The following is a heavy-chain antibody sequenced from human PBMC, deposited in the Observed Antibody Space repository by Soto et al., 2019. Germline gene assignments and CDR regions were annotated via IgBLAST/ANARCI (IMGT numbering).Heavy chain of an antibody. CDR2: LSDSGGSI. J-gene: IGHJ4*02. Sequence: GGSLRLSCAASGFTFSNYAMTWVRQAPGKGLEWVSGLSDSGGSIYYADSVKGRFTISRDNSMNTLYLQMNTLRAEDTAIYYCAKVSSSWYAGFFDLWGQRTLVTVSS. D-gene: IGHD6-13*01. CDR3: AKVSSSWYAGFFDL. V-gene: IGHV3-23*01. CDR1: GFTFSNYA.